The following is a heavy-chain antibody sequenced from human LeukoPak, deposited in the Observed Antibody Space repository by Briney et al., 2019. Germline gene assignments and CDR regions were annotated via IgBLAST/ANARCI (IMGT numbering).Heavy chain of an antibody. D-gene: IGHD1-26*01. CDR3: ARHSGGTYYTPLNN. V-gene: IGHV4-39*01. CDR2: IYYSGSP. CDR1: GGSISSSSYY. Sequence: SETPSLTCTVSGGSISSSSYYWGWIRQPPGKGLEWIGSIYYSGSPYYNPSLESRVTISVDTSKNQFSLNLSSVTAADTAVYYCARHSGGTYYTPLNNWGQGTLVTVSS. J-gene: IGHJ4*02.